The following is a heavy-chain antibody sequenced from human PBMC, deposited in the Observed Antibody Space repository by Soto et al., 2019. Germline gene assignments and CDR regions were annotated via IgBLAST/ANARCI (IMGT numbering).Heavy chain of an antibody. D-gene: IGHD3-16*01. CDR3: VKACATGGSNSWSRPYYYYGMDF. CDR1: GFTFSSYA. J-gene: IGHJ6*02. CDR2: ISGSGGST. Sequence: GGSLRLSCAASGFTFSSYAMSWVRQAPGKGMEWVSAISGSGGSTYYADSAQGRFTISRDNSKNTLYLQMNSLRAEDTAAYYCVKACATGGSNSWSRPYYYYGMDFWGQGTTVTVSS. V-gene: IGHV3-23*01.